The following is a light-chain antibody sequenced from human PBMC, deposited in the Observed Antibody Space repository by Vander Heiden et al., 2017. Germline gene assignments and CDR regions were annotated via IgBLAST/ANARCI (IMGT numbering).Light chain of an antibody. CDR3: QQSDSTPQA. Sequence: SLSASVGDRVTITCRASQSISSYLNWYQQKPGKAPKLLIYAASSLQSGVPSRFSGSGSGTDFTLTISSLQPEDFATYYCQQSDSTPQAFGQGTKLEIK. CDR1: QSISSY. J-gene: IGKJ2*01. CDR2: AAS. V-gene: IGKV1-39*01.